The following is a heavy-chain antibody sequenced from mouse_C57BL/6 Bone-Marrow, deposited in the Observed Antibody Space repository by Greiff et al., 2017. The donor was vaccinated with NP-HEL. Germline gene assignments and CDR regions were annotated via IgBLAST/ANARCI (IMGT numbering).Heavy chain of an antibody. CDR1: GYTFTDHT. J-gene: IGHJ4*01. CDR2: IYPRDGST. V-gene: IGHV1-78*01. CDR3: AIDYSNYRYAMDY. Sequence: VQVVESDAELVKPGASVKISCKVSGYTFTDHTIHWMKQRPEQGLEWIGYIYPRDGSTKYNEKFKGKATLTADKSSSTAYMQLNSLTSEDSAVYFCAIDYSNYRYAMDYWGQGTSVTVSS. D-gene: IGHD2-5*01.